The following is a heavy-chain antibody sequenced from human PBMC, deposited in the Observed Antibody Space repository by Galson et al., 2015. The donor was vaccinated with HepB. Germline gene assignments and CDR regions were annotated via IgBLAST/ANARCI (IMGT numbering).Heavy chain of an antibody. CDR3: ARDPLDYGDKLDY. J-gene: IGHJ4*02. CDR2: INTNTGNP. D-gene: IGHD4-17*01. Sequence: SVKVSCKASGYTFTSYAMNWVRQAPGQGLERMGWINTNTGNPTYAQGFTGRFVFSLDTSVSTAYLQISSLKAEDTAVYYCARDPLDYGDKLDYWGQGTLVTVSS. V-gene: IGHV7-4-1*02. CDR1: GYTFTSYA.